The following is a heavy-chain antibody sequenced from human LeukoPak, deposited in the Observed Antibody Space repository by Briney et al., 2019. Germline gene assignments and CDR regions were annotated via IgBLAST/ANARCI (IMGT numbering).Heavy chain of an antibody. D-gene: IGHD6-25*01. CDR1: GASISTYY. CDR3: AKSGGYGLIDY. CDR2: IYSSGST. J-gene: IGHJ4*01. V-gene: IGHV4-59*05. Sequence: SETLSLTCTVSGASISTYYWSWIRQPPGKGLEWIGSIYSSGSTYYNSSLKSRVTISIDTSKNQVSLKMSSVTAADTAVYYCAKSGGYGLIDYWGQGTLVTVSS.